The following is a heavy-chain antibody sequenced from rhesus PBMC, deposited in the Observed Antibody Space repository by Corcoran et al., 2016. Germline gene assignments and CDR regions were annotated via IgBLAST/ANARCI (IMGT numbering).Heavy chain of an antibody. Sequence: QVQLQESGPGSVKPSETLSLTCGVSGGSISGYYWSLIRQSPGKGLGWIGRSYGTGAVTHSRPSLKIRVPISTDTSKNRFSLGLSSVTSADTAVYYCARRLNSGSYYYVRYFDYWGQGVLVTVSS. J-gene: IGHJ4*01. CDR3: ARRLNSGSYYYVRYFDY. CDR2: SYGTGAVT. D-gene: IGHD3-16*01. CDR1: GGSISGYY. V-gene: IGHV4-160*01.